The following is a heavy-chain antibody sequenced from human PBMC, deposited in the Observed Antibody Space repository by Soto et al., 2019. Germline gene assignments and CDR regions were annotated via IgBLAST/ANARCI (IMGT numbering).Heavy chain of an antibody. V-gene: IGHV1-69*01. CDR3: ARDLDYYGSGSHYYYGMGV. CDR2: IVPLYGTR. D-gene: IGHD3-10*01. Sequence: QVQLVQSGAEVKKPGSSVKVSCKASGGTFSRYAFSWVRQAPGEGIEWMGGIVPLYGTRGFAQKFQGRLTITADEPTRTAYMELSSLRSEDTAVYYCARDLDYYGSGSHYYYGMGVWGQGSTVTVSS. J-gene: IGHJ6*02. CDR1: GGTFSRYA.